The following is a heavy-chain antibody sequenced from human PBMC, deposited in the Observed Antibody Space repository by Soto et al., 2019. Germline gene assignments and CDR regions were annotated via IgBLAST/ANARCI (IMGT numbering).Heavy chain of an antibody. J-gene: IGHJ4*02. Sequence: ASVKVSCKASGYTFTENQIHWLRRAPGQRLQWLGRIDPKSGDTTFAPTFQGRVTMTRDTSTNTAYLELTRLTSDDTAVYYCARELMTTVTYFDYWGRGTLVTVSS. CDR3: ARELMTTVTYFDY. CDR1: GYTFTENQ. V-gene: IGHV1-2*02. D-gene: IGHD4-17*01. CDR2: IDPKSGDT.